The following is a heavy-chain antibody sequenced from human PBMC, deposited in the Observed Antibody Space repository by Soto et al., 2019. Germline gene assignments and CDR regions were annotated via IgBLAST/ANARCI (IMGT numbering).Heavy chain of an antibody. V-gene: IGHV3-13*01. CDR1: GFTFSSYD. CDR3: ARGRCSSSFCSWAAFDI. D-gene: IGHD6-13*01. CDR2: IGTAGDT. J-gene: IGHJ3*02. Sequence: GGSLRLSCAASGFTFSSYDMHWVRQATGKGLEWVSAIGTAGDTYYPGSVKGRFTISRENAKNSLYLQMNSLRAGDTAVYYCARGRCSSSFCSWAAFDIWGQGTMVTVSS.